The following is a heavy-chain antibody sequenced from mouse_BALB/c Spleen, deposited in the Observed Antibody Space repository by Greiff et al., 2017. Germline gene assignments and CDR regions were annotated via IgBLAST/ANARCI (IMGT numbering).Heavy chain of an antibody. CDR2: ISSGGST. CDR3: ARGGSFGFAY. D-gene: IGHD1-1*02. J-gene: IGHJ3*01. V-gene: IGHV5-6-5*01. Sequence: EVQLVESGGGLVKPGGSLKLSCAASGFTFSSYAMSWVRQTPEKRLEWVASISSGGSTYYPDSVKGRFTISRDNARNILYLQMSSLRSEDTAMYYCARGGSFGFAYWGQGTLVTVSA. CDR1: GFTFSSYA.